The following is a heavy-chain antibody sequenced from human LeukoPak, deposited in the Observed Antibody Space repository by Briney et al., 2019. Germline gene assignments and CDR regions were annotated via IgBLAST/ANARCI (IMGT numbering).Heavy chain of an antibody. D-gene: IGHD2-15*01. CDR2: VDYRGNT. CDR3: ARVEVGAANRQWYGMDV. V-gene: IGHV4-59*01. CDR1: GGSISSYY. J-gene: IGHJ6*02. Sequence: SETLSLTCSSSGGSISSYYWSWIRQPPGKGLEWIGYVDYRGNTNYNPSLKSRVTISIGTSKSLFSLKLNSVTAADTAVYYCARVEVGAANRQWYGMDVWGQGTTVTVSS.